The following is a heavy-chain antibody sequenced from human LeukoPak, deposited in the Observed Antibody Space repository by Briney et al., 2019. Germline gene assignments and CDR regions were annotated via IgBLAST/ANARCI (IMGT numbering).Heavy chain of an antibody. CDR3: AREEYCSGGSCYSRAFGI. D-gene: IGHD2-15*01. CDR2: IIPIFGTA. CDR1: GGTFSSYA. J-gene: IGHJ3*02. V-gene: IGHV1-69*06. Sequence: ASVKVSCKASGGTFSSYAISWVRQAPGQGLEWMGGIIPIFGTANYAQKFQGRVTITADKSTSTAYMELSSLRSEDTAVYYCAREEYCSGGSCYSRAFGIWGQGTMVTVSP.